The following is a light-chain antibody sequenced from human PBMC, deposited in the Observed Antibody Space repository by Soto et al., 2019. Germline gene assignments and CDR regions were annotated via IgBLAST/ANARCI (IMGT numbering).Light chain of an antibody. J-gene: IGKJ2*01. Sequence: DIQMTQSPSSLSASVGDRVTITCRASQGIRNDLAWCQQKSGKPPKRLIYGASSLESGVPSRFSGSGAGTEFTLTISSLQPEDFATYYCFQSNSYPLTFGQGTKLDI. CDR3: FQSNSYPLT. V-gene: IGKV1-17*01. CDR1: QGIRND. CDR2: GAS.